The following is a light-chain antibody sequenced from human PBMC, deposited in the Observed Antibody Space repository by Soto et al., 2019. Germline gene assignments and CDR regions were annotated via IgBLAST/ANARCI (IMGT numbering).Light chain of an antibody. CDR2: DAS. J-gene: IGKJ1*01. CDR1: QSVRNN. CDR3: QKYGSLTSST. Sequence: EIVMTQSPATLSVSPGERATLSCRASQSVRNNLAWYQQKPGQAPRLLIYDASTRATGIPARFSGSGSGTEFTLTISSLQSEDFAVYYCQKYGSLTSSTFGQGTKVEIK. V-gene: IGKV3-15*01.